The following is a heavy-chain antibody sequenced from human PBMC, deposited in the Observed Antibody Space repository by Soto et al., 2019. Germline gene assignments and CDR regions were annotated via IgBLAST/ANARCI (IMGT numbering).Heavy chain of an antibody. CDR3: ARSLPQDYDFWSGLPFGY. J-gene: IGHJ4*02. CDR2: ISSSRSYI. Sequence: PGGSLRLSCAASGFTFSSYSMSWVRQAPGKGLECVSSISSSRSYINYADSVKGRFTISRDNAKSSLYLQMNSLRAEDTAVYYCARSLPQDYDFWSGLPFGYWGQGTLVTVSS. V-gene: IGHV3-21*01. CDR1: GFTFSSYS. D-gene: IGHD3-3*01.